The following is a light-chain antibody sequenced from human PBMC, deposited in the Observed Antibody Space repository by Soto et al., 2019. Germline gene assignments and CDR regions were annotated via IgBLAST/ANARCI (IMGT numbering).Light chain of an antibody. CDR2: DAS. J-gene: IGKJ5*01. CDR3: QQRSNWPIT. Sequence: IVLRQSPATLSFSPGERATVSCRASQSVSNNYLAWYQQKPGQAPRLLIYDASNRATGIPARFSGGGSGTDFTLTISSLEPEDFAVYYCQQRSNWPITFGQGTRLEI. V-gene: IGKV3-11*01. CDR1: QSVSNNY.